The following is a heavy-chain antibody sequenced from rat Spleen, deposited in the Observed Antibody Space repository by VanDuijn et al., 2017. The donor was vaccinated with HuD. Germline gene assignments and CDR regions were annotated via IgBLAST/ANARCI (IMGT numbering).Heavy chain of an antibody. D-gene: IGHD1-6*01. V-gene: IGHV5S10*01. CDR1: GFTFSDYN. CDR2: IIYDGRRA. J-gene: IGHJ2*01. CDR3: AAEGAYSVLFDFAF. Sequence: EVQLVESGGDLVQPGRSLKLSCAASGFTFSDYNMAWVRQAPTKGLEWVATIIYDGRRAYYRDSVKGRFTISRDNAKNTLYLQMDSLRSEDTATYYCAAEGAYSVLFDFAFWGQGVLVTLSS.